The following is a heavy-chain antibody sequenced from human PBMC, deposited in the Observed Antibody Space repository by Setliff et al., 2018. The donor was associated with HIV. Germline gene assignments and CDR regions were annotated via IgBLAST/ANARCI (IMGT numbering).Heavy chain of an antibody. Sequence: GGSLRLSCAASGFTFSSYWMHWVRQVPGKGLEWVSVIDPSGSRIFYSDSVKGRFTISRDNSKNTLYLQMNSLTAEDTAVYYCAKVDNGHCTSASCRDFDYWGQGTLVTVSS. CDR3: AKVDNGHCTSASCRDFDY. CDR1: GFTFSSYW. V-gene: IGHV3-23*01. CDR2: IDPSGSRI. D-gene: IGHD2-2*03. J-gene: IGHJ4*02.